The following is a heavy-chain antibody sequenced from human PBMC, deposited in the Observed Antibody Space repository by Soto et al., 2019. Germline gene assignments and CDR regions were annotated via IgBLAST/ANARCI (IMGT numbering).Heavy chain of an antibody. D-gene: IGHD6-19*01. CDR1: GGTFNSYA. J-gene: IGHJ2*01. CDR3: ASVHLPSYSSGWCSLYWYFEL. CDR2: IIPIFRST. V-gene: IGHV1-69*06. Sequence: QVQLVQSGAEVKKPGSSVKVSCKASGGTFNSYALTWVRQAPGHGLEWMGGIIPIFRSTNYAQKFQGRVTITAHRSTSTAYTELSSLRCDDTVVYYCASVHLPSYSSGWCSLYWYFELRDRGVFVTGSS.